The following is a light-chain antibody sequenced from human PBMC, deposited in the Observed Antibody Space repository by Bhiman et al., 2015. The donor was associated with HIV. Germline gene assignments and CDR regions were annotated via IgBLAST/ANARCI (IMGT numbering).Light chain of an antibody. J-gene: IGLJ1*01. CDR2: ENN. CDR3: ATWDSGLSIEV. Sequence: QSLLTQPPSVSAAPGQKVTISCSGSSSNIGNNYVSWYQQLPGTAPKLLIYENNKRASGIPDRFSGSKSGTSGTLDVTGLQTGDEAEYYCATWDSGLSIEVFGTGTKLTVL. V-gene: IGLV1-51*02. CDR1: SSNIGNNY.